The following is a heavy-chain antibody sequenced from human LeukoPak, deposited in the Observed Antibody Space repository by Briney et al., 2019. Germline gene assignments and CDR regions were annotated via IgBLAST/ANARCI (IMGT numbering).Heavy chain of an antibody. CDR2: IYHSGST. V-gene: IGHV4-30-2*01. Sequence: PSQTLSLTCAVSGGSISSGGYSWSWIRQPPGKGLEWIGYIYHSGSTYYNPSLKSRVTISVDTSKIQFSLKLNSVTAADTAVYYCARHDQFGINNGSDVWGQGTTVTVSS. CDR3: ARHDQFGINNGSDV. D-gene: IGHD1/OR15-1a*01. J-gene: IGHJ6*02. CDR1: GGSISSGGYS.